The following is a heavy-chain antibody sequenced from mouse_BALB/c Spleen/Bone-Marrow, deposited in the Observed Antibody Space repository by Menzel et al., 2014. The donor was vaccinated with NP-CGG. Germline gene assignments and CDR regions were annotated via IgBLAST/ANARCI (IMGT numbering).Heavy chain of an antibody. D-gene: IGHD4-1*01. CDR3: KRSLGRFAY. CDR2: ISPGDGVI. CDR1: GYTFTDHA. V-gene: IGHV1S53*02. Sequence: VQLQESDAELVKPGASVKISCKASGYTFTDHAIHWVKQKPEQGLEWIGYISPGDGVIKYNEKFKGKAILTADKSSSTAYMQLNSLTPEGSAVYFCKRSLGRFAYWGQGTLVTVSA. J-gene: IGHJ3*01.